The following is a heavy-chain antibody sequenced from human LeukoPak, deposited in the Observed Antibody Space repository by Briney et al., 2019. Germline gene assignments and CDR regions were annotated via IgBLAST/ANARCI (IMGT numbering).Heavy chain of an antibody. J-gene: IGHJ4*02. CDR3: ARDPRRIPGYSGSFFDY. V-gene: IGHV4-39*07. Sequence: SETLSLTCTVSGGSISSSSYYWGWIRQPPGKGLEWIGSIYYSGSTYYNPSLKSRVTISVDTSKTQFSLKPSSVTAADTAVYYCARDPRRIPGYSGSFFDYWGQGTLVTVSS. D-gene: IGHD1-26*01. CDR1: GGSISSSSYY. CDR2: IYYSGST.